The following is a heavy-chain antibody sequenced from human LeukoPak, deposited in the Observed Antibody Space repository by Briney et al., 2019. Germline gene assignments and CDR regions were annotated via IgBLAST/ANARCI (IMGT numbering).Heavy chain of an antibody. D-gene: IGHD6-19*01. CDR2: IYYSGST. Sequence: PSETLSLTCTVSGDSISNYYWYWFRQPPGKELEWIACIYYSGSTNYNPSLKSRVTISVDTSKNQFSLKLSSVTAADTAVYYCARTGLEWLVDYWGQGTLVTVSS. V-gene: IGHV4-59*08. CDR3: ARTGLEWLVDY. CDR1: GDSISNYY. J-gene: IGHJ4*02.